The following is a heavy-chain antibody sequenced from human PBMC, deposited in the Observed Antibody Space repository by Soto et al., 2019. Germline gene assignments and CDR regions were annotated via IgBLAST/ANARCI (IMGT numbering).Heavy chain of an antibody. J-gene: IGHJ4*02. CDR3: ATMGTPATGLYYFDN. CDR2: IYYSGST. Sequence: PSETLSLTCTVSGGSFSPNYWSWIRQPPGKGLEWVGYIYYSGSTSYNASLKSRLTISLDTSKSQFTLNLSFVTAADTAVYYCATMGTPATGLYYFDNWGQGTLVTVSS. D-gene: IGHD1-7*01. CDR1: GGSFSPNY. V-gene: IGHV4-59*08.